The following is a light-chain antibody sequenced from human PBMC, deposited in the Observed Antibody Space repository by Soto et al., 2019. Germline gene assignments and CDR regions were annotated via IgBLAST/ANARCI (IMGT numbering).Light chain of an antibody. V-gene: IGKV3-11*01. Sequence: EIVLTQSPATLSLSPGERATLSCRASQSISSYLAWYQQRPGQAPRLLISDASNRATGIPARFSGSGSGTDFSLTISSPEPEDFAIYYCQQRSNWPRTFGQGTKLELK. CDR3: QQRSNWPRT. J-gene: IGKJ2*01. CDR1: QSISSY. CDR2: DAS.